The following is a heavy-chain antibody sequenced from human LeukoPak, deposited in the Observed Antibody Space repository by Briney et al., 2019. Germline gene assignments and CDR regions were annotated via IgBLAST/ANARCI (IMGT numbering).Heavy chain of an antibody. J-gene: IGHJ6*02. CDR1: GGSISSYY. Sequence: KPSETLSLTCTVSGGSISSYYWSWIRQPAGKGLEWIGRIYTSGSTNYNPSLKSRVTMSVDTSKNQFSLKLSSVTAADTAVYYCARDQANIVVVPAAMPDYYYYGMDVWGQGPTVTVSS. CDR2: IYTSGST. CDR3: ARDQANIVVVPAAMPDYYYYGMDV. D-gene: IGHD2-2*01. V-gene: IGHV4-4*07.